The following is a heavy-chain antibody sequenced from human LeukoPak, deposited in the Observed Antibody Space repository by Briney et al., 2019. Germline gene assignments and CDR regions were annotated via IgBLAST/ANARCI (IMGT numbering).Heavy chain of an antibody. D-gene: IGHD7-27*01. J-gene: IGHJ6*02. Sequence: PSETLSLTCIVSGGPISPYYWSWIRQPPGKGLEWIGRIYSTGSTNYNPSFKSRVTMSVDTSKNQFSLKVSSVTGADTAVYYCARAAGAYALDVWGQGIAVTVSS. CDR1: GGPISPYY. CDR3: ARAAGAYALDV. CDR2: IYSTGST. V-gene: IGHV4-4*07.